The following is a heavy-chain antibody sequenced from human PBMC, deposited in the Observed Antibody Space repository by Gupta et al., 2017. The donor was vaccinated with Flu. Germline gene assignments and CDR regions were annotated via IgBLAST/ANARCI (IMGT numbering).Heavy chain of an antibody. CDR3: TGEYGGSSLDDP. Sequence: WIRQPPGKGLEWIGSIYYTGRTHYSPSHRGRGTVAVDTSKNQFYLRVTSVTAADTEVYHCTGEYGGSSLDDPWGQGTLVSVSS. J-gene: IGHJ5*02. CDR2: IYYTGRT. D-gene: IGHD1-26*01. V-gene: IGHV4-39*01.